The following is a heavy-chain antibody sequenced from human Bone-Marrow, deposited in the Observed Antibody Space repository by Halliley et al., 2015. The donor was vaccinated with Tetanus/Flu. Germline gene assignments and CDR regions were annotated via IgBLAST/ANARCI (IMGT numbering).Heavy chain of an antibody. V-gene: IGHV4-59*01. CDR3: ARYYYDSSGLFDY. Sequence: WLGHVFYTGHTKYNPPLKGRVSMSIDTSQNQFSLKLSSVTTADTAVYYCARYYYDSSGLFDYWGQGNLVTVSS. J-gene: IGHJ4*02. CDR2: VFYTGHT. D-gene: IGHD3-22*01.